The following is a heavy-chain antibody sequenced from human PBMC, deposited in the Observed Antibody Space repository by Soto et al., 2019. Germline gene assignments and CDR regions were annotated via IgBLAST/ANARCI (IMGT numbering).Heavy chain of an antibody. D-gene: IGHD4-17*01. CDR3: ARELDPYYGGNSLSLDY. CDR2: IYYSGST. CDR1: GGSISSYY. V-gene: IGHV4-59*12. Sequence: SETLSLTCTVSGGSISSYYWSWIRQPPGKGLEWIGYIYYSGSTNYNPSLKSRVTISVDTSKNQFSLKLSSVTAADTAVYFCARELDPYYGGNSLSLDYWGQGTQVTVSS. J-gene: IGHJ4*02.